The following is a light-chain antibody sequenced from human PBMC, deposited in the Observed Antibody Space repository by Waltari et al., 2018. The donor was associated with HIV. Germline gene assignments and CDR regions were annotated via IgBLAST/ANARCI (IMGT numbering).Light chain of an antibody. CDR1: TSTIGNDY. Sequence: QSVLTQPPSVSAAPGQKVTISCPGSTSTIGNDYVSWYQHVPGAAPRLLIYDNNKRPSGIPDRFSGSRSGTSATLGITGLQTGDEAHYYCGTWDRSLSAAVFGGGTKLTVL. J-gene: IGLJ3*02. CDR3: GTWDRSLSAAV. CDR2: DNN. V-gene: IGLV1-51*01.